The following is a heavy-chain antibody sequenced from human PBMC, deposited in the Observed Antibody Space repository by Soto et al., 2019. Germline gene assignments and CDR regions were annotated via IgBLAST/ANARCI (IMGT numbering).Heavy chain of an antibody. J-gene: IGHJ4*01. Sequence: EVQLVESGGGLVQPGGSLRLTCSASGFTFSDYAMHWVRQAPGKGLEYVSVIRSDGDRIYYADSVKGRFTISRDNSKNTLFLQMNSLIPDAPAMYYCVKDHPALEYWGHGTLVTVSS. CDR3: VKDHPALEY. V-gene: IGHV3-64D*06. CDR1: GFTFSDYA. CDR2: IRSDGDRI.